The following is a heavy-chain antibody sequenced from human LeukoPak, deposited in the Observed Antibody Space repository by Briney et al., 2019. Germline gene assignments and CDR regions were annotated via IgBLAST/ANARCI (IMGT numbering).Heavy chain of an antibody. CDR3: ARGDSSSWYGKYNWFDP. V-gene: IGHV3-21*01. D-gene: IGHD6-13*01. CDR1: GFTFSSYS. J-gene: IGHJ5*02. CDR2: ISSSSSYI. Sequence: PGGSLRLSCPASGFTFSSYSMNWVRQTPGKGLEWVSSISSSSSYIYYADSVKGRFTISRDNAKNSLYLQMNSLRAEDTAVYYCARGDSSSWYGKYNWFDPWGQGTLVTVSS.